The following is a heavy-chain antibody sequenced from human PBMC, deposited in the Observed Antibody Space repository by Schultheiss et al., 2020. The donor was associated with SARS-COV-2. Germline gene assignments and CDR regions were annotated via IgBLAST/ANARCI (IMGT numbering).Heavy chain of an antibody. Sequence: SVKVSCKASGGTFSSYAISWVRQAPGQGLEWMGGIIPIFGTANYAQKFQGRVTITADESTSTAYMELSSLRSEDTAVYYCAKDEWELLSGGSDYWGQGTLVTVSS. CDR1: GGTFSSYA. J-gene: IGHJ4*02. CDR3: AKDEWELLSGGSDY. V-gene: IGHV1-69*13. D-gene: IGHD1-26*01. CDR2: IIPIFGTA.